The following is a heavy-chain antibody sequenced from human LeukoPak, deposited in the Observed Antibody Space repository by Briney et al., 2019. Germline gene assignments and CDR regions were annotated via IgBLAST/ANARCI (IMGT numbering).Heavy chain of an antibody. V-gene: IGHV1-69*13. J-gene: IGHJ4*02. D-gene: IGHD6-13*01. CDR3: AVTSSSWYYFDY. Sequence: SVKVSCKASGGTFSSYAISWVRQAPGQGLEWMGGIIPIFGTANYAQKFQGRVTITADESTSTAYMELSSLRSEDTAVYYCAVTSSSWYYFDYWGQGTLVTVSS. CDR1: GGTFSSYA. CDR2: IIPIFGTA.